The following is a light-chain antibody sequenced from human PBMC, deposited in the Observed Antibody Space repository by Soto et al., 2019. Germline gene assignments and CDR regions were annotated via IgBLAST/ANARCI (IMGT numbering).Light chain of an antibody. V-gene: IGLV3-21*02. CDR1: NIGSKS. CDR3: QVWDRESEHYV. J-gene: IGLJ1*01. Sequence: SYELTQPPSVSVAPGQTARITCGGTNIGSKSVHWYQQRPGQAPVMVVYDDSDRPSGSPERFSGSNSGDTATLTISRVDAGDEADYYCQVWDRESEHYVFGTGTKVTVL. CDR2: DDS.